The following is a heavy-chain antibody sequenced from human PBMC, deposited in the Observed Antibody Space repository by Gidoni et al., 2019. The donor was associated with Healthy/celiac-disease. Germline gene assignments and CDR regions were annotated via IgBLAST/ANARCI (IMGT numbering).Heavy chain of an antibody. Sequence: EVQLVESGGGLVKPGGSLRLSCAASGFTFSSDSMNWVRQAPGKGLEWVSSISSSSSYIYYADSVKGRFTISRDNAKNSLYLQMNSLRAEDTAVYYCARDVPYCSGGSCYTDLAFDIWGQGTMVTVSS. CDR1: GFTFSSDS. J-gene: IGHJ3*02. CDR2: ISSSSSYI. V-gene: IGHV3-21*01. CDR3: ARDVPYCSGGSCYTDLAFDI. D-gene: IGHD2-15*01.